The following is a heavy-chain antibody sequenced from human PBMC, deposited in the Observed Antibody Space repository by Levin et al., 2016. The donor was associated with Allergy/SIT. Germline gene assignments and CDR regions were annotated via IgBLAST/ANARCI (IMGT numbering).Heavy chain of an antibody. Sequence: GGSLRLSCAASGFTFSSNGMTWVRQAPGKGLEWVATVGPTGYDTYYADSVKGRFTISRDNSRNTLNLQMNSLRDGDTAVYFCAKGGRLHLTDYWGQGTLVTVSS. CDR3: AKGGRLHLTDY. CDR2: VGPTGYDT. J-gene: IGHJ4*02. D-gene: IGHD1-14*01. CDR1: GFTFSSNG. V-gene: IGHV3-23*01.